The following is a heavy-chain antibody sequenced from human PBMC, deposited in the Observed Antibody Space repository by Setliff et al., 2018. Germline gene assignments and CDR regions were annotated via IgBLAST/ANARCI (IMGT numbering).Heavy chain of an antibody. CDR1: GGSFSGYY. CDR2: INHSGST. V-gene: IGHV4-34*01. J-gene: IGHJ4*02. D-gene: IGHD3-3*01. Sequence: SETLSLTCAVYGGSFSGYYWSWIRQPPGKGLEWIGEINHSGSTNYNPSLKSRVTISVDTSKNQFSLKLSSVTAADTAVYYCARVPKFWSGYLDYWGQGTLVTVSS. CDR3: ARVPKFWSGYLDY.